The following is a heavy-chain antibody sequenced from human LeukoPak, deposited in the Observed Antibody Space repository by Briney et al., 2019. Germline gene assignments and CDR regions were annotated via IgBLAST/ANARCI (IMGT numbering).Heavy chain of an antibody. J-gene: IGHJ6*02. D-gene: IGHD4-17*01. V-gene: IGHV3-11*01. Sequence: PGGSLRLSCAASGFTFSDYYMSWIRQALGKGLEWVSYISSSGSTIYYADSVKGRFTISRDNAKNSLYLQMNSLRAEDTAVYYCARVLTTEYYYYGMDVWGQGTTVTVSS. CDR2: ISSSGSTI. CDR1: GFTFSDYY. CDR3: ARVLTTEYYYYGMDV.